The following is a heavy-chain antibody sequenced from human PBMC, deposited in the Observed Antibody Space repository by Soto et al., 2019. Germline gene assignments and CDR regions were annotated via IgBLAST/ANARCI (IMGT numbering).Heavy chain of an antibody. CDR2: IYHSGST. V-gene: IGHV4-30-2*01. D-gene: IGHD6-13*01. Sequence: NPSETLSLTCAVSGGSISSGGYSWSWIRQPPGKGLEWIGYIYHSGSTNYNPSLKSRVTISVDKSKNQFSLKLSSVTAADTAVYYCARLDSSSWYRGEFDYWGQGTLVTVSS. J-gene: IGHJ4*02. CDR3: ARLDSSSWYRGEFDY. CDR1: GGSISSGGYS.